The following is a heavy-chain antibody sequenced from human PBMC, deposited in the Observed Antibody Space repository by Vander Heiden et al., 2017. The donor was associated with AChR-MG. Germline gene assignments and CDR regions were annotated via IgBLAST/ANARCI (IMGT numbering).Heavy chain of an antibody. D-gene: IGHD1-7*01. CDR1: GFTFQDAW. J-gene: IGHJ5*02. CDR2: IKSNSDGGIT. Sequence: DVHLVGSGGGLVKHGGSLRLSCAVPGFTFQDAWMNWVRQAPVKGLEWIGRIKSNSDGGITDHAAPVKGRFTISRDDSKNTLYLQMDSLKTEDTGVYYCTTLSLWNYVLETWGQGSLVTVSS. V-gene: IGHV3-15*01. CDR3: TTLSLWNYVLET.